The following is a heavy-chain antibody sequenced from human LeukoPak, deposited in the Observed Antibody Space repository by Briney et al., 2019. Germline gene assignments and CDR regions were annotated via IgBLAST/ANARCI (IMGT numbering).Heavy chain of an antibody. J-gene: IGHJ6*03. CDR3: ARKDSSGWSHYYYYMDV. V-gene: IGHV4-34*01. CDR1: GGSFSGYY. D-gene: IGHD6-19*01. Sequence: SETLSLTCAVYGGSFSGYYWSWIRQPPGKGLEWIGSFSYSRRTYYNPSLKSRVTISADTSKNQFSLKLRSVTAADTAVYFCARKDSSGWSHYYYYMDVWGKGTTVTISS. CDR2: FSYSRRT.